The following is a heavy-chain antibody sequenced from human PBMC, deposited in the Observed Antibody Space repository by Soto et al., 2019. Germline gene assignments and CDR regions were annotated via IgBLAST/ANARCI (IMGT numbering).Heavy chain of an antibody. J-gene: IGHJ6*03. CDR1: GGSISSYY. Sequence: SETLSLTCTVSGGSISSYYWSWIRQPPGKGLEWIGYIYYSGSTNYNPSLKSRVTISVDTSKNQFSLKLSSVTAADTAVYYCARHQGGYDILTGYSSYYYYMDVWGKGTTVTVSS. CDR3: ARHQGGYDILTGYSSYYYYMDV. CDR2: IYYSGST. V-gene: IGHV4-59*08. D-gene: IGHD3-9*01.